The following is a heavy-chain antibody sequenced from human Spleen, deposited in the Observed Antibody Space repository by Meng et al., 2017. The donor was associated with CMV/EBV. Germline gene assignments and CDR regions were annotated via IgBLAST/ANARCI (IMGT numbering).Heavy chain of an antibody. J-gene: IGHJ3*02. CDR3: ARQWTGEWALDI. CDR1: GYTFTTYG. Sequence: VKVSCKASGYTFTTYGISWVRQAPGQGLEWMGWISAYNGNTNYAQKFQGRVTMTTDTSTSIAYMELRSLRSDDTAVYYCARQWTGEWALDIWGQGTMVTVSS. CDR2: ISAYNGNT. V-gene: IGHV1-18*01. D-gene: IGHD3/OR15-3a*01.